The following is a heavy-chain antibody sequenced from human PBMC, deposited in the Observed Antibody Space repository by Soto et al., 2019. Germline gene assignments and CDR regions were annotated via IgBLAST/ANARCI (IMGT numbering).Heavy chain of an antibody. V-gene: IGHV1-18*01. CDR3: ARDPAWRVGELHGTFDY. J-gene: IGHJ4*02. Sequence: QVQLVQSGAEVKKPGASVKVSCKASGYTFTSYGISWVRQAPGQGLEWMGWISAYNGNTNYAQKLQGRVTMTTDTPTRTAYMERRSLRADDTAVYYCARDPAWRVGELHGTFDYWGQGTLVTVSS. CDR2: ISAYNGNT. D-gene: IGHD3-10*01. CDR1: GYTFTSYG.